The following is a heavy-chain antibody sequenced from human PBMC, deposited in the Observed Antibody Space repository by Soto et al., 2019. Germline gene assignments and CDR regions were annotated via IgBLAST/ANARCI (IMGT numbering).Heavy chain of an antibody. CDR1: GVSISNSSYY. J-gene: IGHJ4*02. Sequence: SETLSLTCTVSGVSISNSSYYWGWIRRPPGKGLEWIGTIYYSGITYYNPSLKSRVTISVDTSKNQFSLKLTSVTAADTAVYYCARHGSNWGQGTLVTVS. V-gene: IGHV4-39*01. CDR2: IYYSGIT. CDR3: ARHGSN.